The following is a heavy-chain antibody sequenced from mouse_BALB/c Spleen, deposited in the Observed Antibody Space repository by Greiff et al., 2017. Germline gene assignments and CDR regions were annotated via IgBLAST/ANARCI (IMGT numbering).Heavy chain of an antibody. CDR3: AREAIHYYGYSFAY. J-gene: IGHJ3*01. CDR2: ISSGSSTI. Sequence: EVKLMESGGGLVQPGGSRKLSCAASGFTFSSFGMHWVRQAPEKGLEWVAYISSGSSTIYYADTVKGRFTISRDNPKNTLFLQMTSLRSEDTAMYYCAREAIHYYGYSFAYWGQGTLVTVSA. D-gene: IGHD1-2*01. V-gene: IGHV5-17*02. CDR1: GFTFSSFG.